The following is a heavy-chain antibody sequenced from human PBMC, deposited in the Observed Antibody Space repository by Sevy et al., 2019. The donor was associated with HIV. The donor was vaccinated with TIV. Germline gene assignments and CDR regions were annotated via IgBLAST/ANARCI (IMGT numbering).Heavy chain of an antibody. CDR2: IRSKAKSYAT. CDR3: TRQAIYCSGNTCYDPYYFDS. D-gene: IGHD2-15*01. V-gene: IGHV3-73*01. J-gene: IGHJ4*02. CDR1: GFIFSGSA. Sequence: GGSLRLSCTASGFIFSGSAIHWVRQASGKGLEWVGRIRSKAKSYATAYAASVKGRFTISRDDSKNTAYLQMNSLKTEDTAVYYCTRQAIYCSGNTCYDPYYFDSWGQGTLVTVSS.